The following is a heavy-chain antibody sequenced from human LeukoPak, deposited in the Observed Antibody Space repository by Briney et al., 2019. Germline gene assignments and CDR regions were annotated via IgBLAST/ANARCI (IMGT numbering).Heavy chain of an antibody. V-gene: IGHV3-30*18. J-gene: IGHJ3*02. Sequence: GGSLRLSCAASGFTFSSYGMHWVRQAPGKGLEWVAVIPYDGSNKYYADSVKGRFTISRDNSKNTLYLQMNSLRAEDTAVYYCAKKGRFGAYDFWSGYDRGAVDAFDIWGQGTMVTVSS. CDR1: GFTFSSYG. D-gene: IGHD3-3*01. CDR3: AKKGRFGAYDFWSGYDRGAVDAFDI. CDR2: IPYDGSNK.